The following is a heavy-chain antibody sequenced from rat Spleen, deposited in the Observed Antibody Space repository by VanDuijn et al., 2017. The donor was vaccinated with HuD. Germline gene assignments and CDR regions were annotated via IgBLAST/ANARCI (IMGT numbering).Heavy chain of an antibody. J-gene: IGHJ2*01. Sequence: EVQLQESGPGLVKPSQSLSLTCSVTFYSITSSYRWNWIRKFPGNKLEWMGYINSEGSTNYNPSLKSRISITRDTAKNQFFLQVRSVTTEDTATYYCARDNNYKAYWGQGVMVTVSS. D-gene: IGHD1-10*01. CDR1: FYSITSSYR. V-gene: IGHV3-3*01. CDR3: ARDNNYKAY. CDR2: INSEGST.